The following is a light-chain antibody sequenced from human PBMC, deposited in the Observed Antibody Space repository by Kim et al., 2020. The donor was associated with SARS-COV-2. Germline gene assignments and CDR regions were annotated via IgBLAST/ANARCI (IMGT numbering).Light chain of an antibody. CDR1: NIGSKS. Sequence: SYELTQPPSVSVAPGKTASITCGGNNIGSKSVHWYRQKPGQAPVLVIYHDSDRPSGIPERFSGSNSGNTATLTISRVEARDEADYYCHVWDSSSDHPVFGGGTQLTVL. J-gene: IGLJ3*02. V-gene: IGLV3-21*04. CDR3: HVWDSSSDHPV. CDR2: HDS.